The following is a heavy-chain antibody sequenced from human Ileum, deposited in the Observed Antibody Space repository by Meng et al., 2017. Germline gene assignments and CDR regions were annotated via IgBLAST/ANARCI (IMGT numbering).Heavy chain of an antibody. CDR3: ARVDGGWSKYFQH. CDR1: GYTFTTYD. J-gene: IGHJ1*01. CDR2: ISPYNGNT. Sequence: ASVKVSCKASGYTFTTYDITWVRQAPGQGLEWMGWISPYNGNTNYAQKFQGRVTMTTDTSATTAYMELRTLISDDAAVYYCARVDGGWSKYFQHWGQGTLVTVSS. V-gene: IGHV1-18*01. D-gene: IGHD6-19*01.